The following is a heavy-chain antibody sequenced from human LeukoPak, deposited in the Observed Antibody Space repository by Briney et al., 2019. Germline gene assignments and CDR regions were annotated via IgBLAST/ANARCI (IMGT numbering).Heavy chain of an antibody. CDR1: GFTFSSYA. Sequence: PGGSLRLSCAASGFTFSSYAMSWVRQAPGKGLEWVSAISGSGGSTYYADSVKGRFTISRDNSKNTLYLQMNSLRAEDTAVYYCAKVGWVVPVVVVAATPGFADYWGQGTLVTVSS. CDR2: ISGSGGST. V-gene: IGHV3-23*01. D-gene: IGHD2-15*01. CDR3: AKVGWVVPVVVVAATPGFADY. J-gene: IGHJ4*02.